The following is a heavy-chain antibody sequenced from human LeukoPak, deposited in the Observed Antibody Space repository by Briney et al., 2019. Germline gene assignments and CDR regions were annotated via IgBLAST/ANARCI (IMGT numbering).Heavy chain of an antibody. J-gene: IGHJ3*02. V-gene: IGHV3-23*01. D-gene: IGHD5-12*01. Sequence: PRGSLRLSSAAPGFTFISYAMSSVRQAPGKRVGWGSAISVSGGSTYYADSVKGRFTISRDNSKNTLYLQMNSLRAEDTAVYNCAKSTVRLSGAFDIWGQGTMVTVSS. CDR1: GFTFISYA. CDR3: AKSTVRLSGAFDI. CDR2: ISVSGGST.